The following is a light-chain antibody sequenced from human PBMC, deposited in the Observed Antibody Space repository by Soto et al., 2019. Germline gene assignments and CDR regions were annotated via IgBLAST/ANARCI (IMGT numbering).Light chain of an antibody. Sequence: EVVLTKSPGTLSLSPGDRATLSWWASQSVTSYLAWYQQKPGQAPRLLIYGASSRATGIPDRFSGSGSGTDFTLTISRLEPEDFAVYYCQQYGTSLFTFGGGTKVDIK. CDR1: QSVTSY. CDR2: GAS. CDR3: QQYGTSLFT. V-gene: IGKV3-20*01. J-gene: IGKJ4*01.